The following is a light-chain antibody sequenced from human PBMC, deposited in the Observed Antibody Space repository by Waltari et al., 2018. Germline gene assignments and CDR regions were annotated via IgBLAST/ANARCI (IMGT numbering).Light chain of an antibody. J-gene: IGLJ2*01. Sequence: SYELTQPPSVSVSPGQTASITCSGKEMGAKVPSWYQQKPGQSPVLVIYQSTKRPSGIPERFSGSNSGNSATLTISGTQAMDEADYYCQAWDTITGGVFGGGTKVTVL. CDR2: QST. CDR1: EMGAKV. CDR3: QAWDTITGGV. V-gene: IGLV3-1*01.